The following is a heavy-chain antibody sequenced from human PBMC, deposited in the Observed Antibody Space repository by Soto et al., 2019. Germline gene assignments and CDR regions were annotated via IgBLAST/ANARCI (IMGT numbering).Heavy chain of an antibody. J-gene: IGHJ6*02. Sequence: EVQLLESGGGLGQPGGSLRLSCAASGFTYRSYAMTWVRQAPGRGLEWVSAISGSGSPTYYADSVKGRFTISRDNSTGTLYLQMNSLRADDTAVYCCARGLCGGTYHYYYGMDVWGQGTTVIVSS. CDR3: ARGLCGGTYHYYYGMDV. CDR2: ISGSGSPT. CDR1: GFTYRSYA. V-gene: IGHV3-23*01. D-gene: IGHD1-26*01.